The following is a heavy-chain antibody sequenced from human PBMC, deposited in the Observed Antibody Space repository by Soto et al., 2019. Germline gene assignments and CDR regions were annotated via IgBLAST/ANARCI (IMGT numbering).Heavy chain of an antibody. D-gene: IGHD2-8*01. CDR3: ARGGHGFDY. J-gene: IGHJ4*01. Sequence: HSETLSLTCAVSGGTINSYDWSWIRQPPGGGPEWIGYIYYSGSTNYSPSLKSRVTMSLDTSKNQFSLKLSSVTAADTAVYYCARGGHGFDYWGQGILVTVSS. CDR1: GGTINSYD. CDR2: IYYSGST. V-gene: IGHV4-59*01.